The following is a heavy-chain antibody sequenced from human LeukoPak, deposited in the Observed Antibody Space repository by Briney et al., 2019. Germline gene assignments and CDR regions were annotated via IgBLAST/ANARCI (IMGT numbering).Heavy chain of an antibody. D-gene: IGHD3-22*01. J-gene: IGHJ4*02. CDR1: GFTFSSYG. CDR3: AKFALNYYDSSGWDYFDY. V-gene: IGHV3-30*18. Sequence: GGSLRLSCAASGFTFSSYGMHWVRQAPGKGLEWVAVISYDGSNKYYADSVKGRFTITRDNSKNMLYLQMNSLRAEDTAVYYCAKFALNYYDSSGWDYFDYWGQGTLVTVSS. CDR2: ISYDGSNK.